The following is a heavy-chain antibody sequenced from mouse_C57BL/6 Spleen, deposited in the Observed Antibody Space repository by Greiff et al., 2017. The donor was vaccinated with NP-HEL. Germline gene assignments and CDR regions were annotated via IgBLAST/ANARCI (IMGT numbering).Heavy chain of an antibody. Sequence: EVMLVESGGDLVKPGGSLKLSCAASGFTFSSYGMSWVRQTPDKRLEWVATISSGGSYTYYPDSVKGRFTISRDNAKNTLYLQMSSLKSEDTAMYYCARGGDYDYDVGFAYWGQGTLVTVSA. J-gene: IGHJ3*01. D-gene: IGHD2-4*01. V-gene: IGHV5-6*02. CDR1: GFTFSSYG. CDR2: ISSGGSYT. CDR3: ARGGDYDYDVGFAY.